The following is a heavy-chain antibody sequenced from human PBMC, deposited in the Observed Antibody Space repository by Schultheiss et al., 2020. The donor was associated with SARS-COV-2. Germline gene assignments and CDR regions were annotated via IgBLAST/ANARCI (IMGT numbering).Heavy chain of an antibody. CDR3: ARAPGDYYDSSGYYPDY. Sequence: SQTLSLTCTVSGGSISSGDYYWSWIRQPPGKGLEWIGYIYYSGSTYYNPSLKSRVTISVDTSKKQFSLKLSSVTAADTAVYYCARAPGDYYDSSGYYPDYWGQGTLVTVSS. V-gene: IGHV4-30-4*01. CDR2: IYYSGST. J-gene: IGHJ4*02. CDR1: GGSISSGDYY. D-gene: IGHD3-22*01.